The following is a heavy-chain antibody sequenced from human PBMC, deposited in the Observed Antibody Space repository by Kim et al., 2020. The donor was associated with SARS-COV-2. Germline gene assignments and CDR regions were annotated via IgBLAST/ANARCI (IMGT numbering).Heavy chain of an antibody. Sequence: ADSVKGRFTISRDTSKNTLDLQMNSLRAEDTAMYYCARGIGGAGVHFAFWGQGTLVTVSS. J-gene: IGHJ4*02. V-gene: IGHV3-53*01. CDR3: ARGIGGAGVHFAF. D-gene: IGHD6-13*01.